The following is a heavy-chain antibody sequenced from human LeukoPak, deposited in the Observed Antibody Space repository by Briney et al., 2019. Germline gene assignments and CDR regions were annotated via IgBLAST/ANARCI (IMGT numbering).Heavy chain of an antibody. V-gene: IGHV1-2*02. Sequence: ASVKVSCKASGYTFTGYYMHWVRQAPGQGLEWMGWINPNSGGTNYAQKFQGRVTMTRDTSISTAYMELSRLRSDDTAMYYCASLAAAGNPFDYWGQGTLVTVSS. J-gene: IGHJ4*02. CDR1: GYTFTGYY. CDR2: INPNSGGT. D-gene: IGHD6-13*01. CDR3: ASLAAAGNPFDY.